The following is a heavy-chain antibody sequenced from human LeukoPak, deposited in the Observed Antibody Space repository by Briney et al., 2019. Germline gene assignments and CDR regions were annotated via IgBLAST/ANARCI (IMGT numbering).Heavy chain of an antibody. J-gene: IGHJ5*02. CDR3: ARDRGRYQLLREIDP. D-gene: IGHD2-2*01. CDR1: GFTFSSYA. V-gene: IGHV3-30-3*01. CDR2: ISYDGSNK. Sequence: PGGSLRLSCAASGFTFSSYAMHWVRQAPGKGLEWVAVISYDGSNKYYADSVKGRFTISRDNSKNTLYLQMNSLRAEDTAVYYCARDRGRYQLLREIDPWGQGTLVTVSS.